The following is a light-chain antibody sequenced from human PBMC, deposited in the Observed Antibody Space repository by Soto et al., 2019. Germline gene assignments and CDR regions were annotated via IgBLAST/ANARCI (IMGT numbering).Light chain of an antibody. CDR3: QHYNSYSEA. Sequence: IPMTQSPATLSGSVGDSVTITCLASQTIGSWLAWYKQKPGKAPKPLSYKASTLKSGVPSRFSGSGSGTEFTLTISSLQPADFATYYCQHYNSYSEAFGQGTKVDI. V-gene: IGKV1-5*03. J-gene: IGKJ1*01. CDR2: KAS. CDR1: QTIGSW.